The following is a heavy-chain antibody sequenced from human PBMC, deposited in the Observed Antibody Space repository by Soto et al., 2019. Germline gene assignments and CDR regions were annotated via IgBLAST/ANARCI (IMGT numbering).Heavy chain of an antibody. V-gene: IGHV1-8*01. CDR3: ARGYYYYMDV. CDR1: GYTFTSYV. CDR2: MNPNSGYT. D-gene: IGHD3-10*01. Sequence: ASGKVSCKASGYTFTSYVVYWVRQATGQGLEWMGWMNPNSGYTDYAQKFQGRLTMTRDTSISTPYMELSGLSSEDTAVYYCARGYYYYMDVWGKGTTVTVSS. J-gene: IGHJ6*03.